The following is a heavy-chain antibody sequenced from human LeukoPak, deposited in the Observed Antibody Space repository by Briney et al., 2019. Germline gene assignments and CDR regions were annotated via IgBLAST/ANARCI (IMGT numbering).Heavy chain of an antibody. D-gene: IGHD3-22*01. J-gene: IGHJ6*02. Sequence: GGSLRLSCAASGFTFSSYGMHWVRQAPGKGLEWVAVIWYDGSNKYYADSVKGRLTISRDNSKNTLYLQMNSLRAEDTAVYYCARAYDSSGYYQYYYYYRMDVWGQGTTVTVSS. CDR3: ARAYDSSGYYQYYYYYRMDV. CDR1: GFTFSSYG. CDR2: IWYDGSNK. V-gene: IGHV3-33*01.